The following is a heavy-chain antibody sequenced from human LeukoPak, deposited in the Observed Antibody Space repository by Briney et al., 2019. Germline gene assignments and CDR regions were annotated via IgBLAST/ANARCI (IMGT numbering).Heavy chain of an antibody. Sequence: SETLSLTCTVSGGSISSYYWSWIRQPPGKGLEWIGYIYYSGSTNYNPSLKSRVTISVDTSKSQFSLKLSSVTAADTAVYYCARAGLGYCTNGVCQTGGFDYWGQGTLVTVSS. D-gene: IGHD2-8*01. CDR3: ARAGLGYCTNGVCQTGGFDY. J-gene: IGHJ4*02. V-gene: IGHV4-59*01. CDR2: IYYSGST. CDR1: GGSISSYY.